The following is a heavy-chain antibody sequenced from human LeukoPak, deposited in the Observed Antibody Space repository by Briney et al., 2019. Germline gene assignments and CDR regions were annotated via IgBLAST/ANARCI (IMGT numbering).Heavy chain of an antibody. Sequence: PGGSLRLSCAASGFTFSSYTMNWVRQAPGKGLGWVALISYDGSNKFYADSVKGRLSIFRDKSKNTLYLQMNSLRAEDTAVYYCARNVVVAATDTAPYYYYGMDVWGQGTTVTVSS. CDR1: GFTFSSYT. CDR3: ARNVVVAATDTAPYYYYGMDV. CDR2: ISYDGSNK. D-gene: IGHD2-15*01. J-gene: IGHJ6*02. V-gene: IGHV3-30-3*01.